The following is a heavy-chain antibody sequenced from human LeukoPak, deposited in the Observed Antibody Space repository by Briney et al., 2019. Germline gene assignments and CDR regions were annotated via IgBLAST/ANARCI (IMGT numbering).Heavy chain of an antibody. V-gene: IGHV1-2*02. J-gene: IGHJ6*02. D-gene: IGHD2-21*02. CDR1: GYTFTDYY. Sequence: GASVKVSCKASGYTFTDYYMNWVRQAPGQGLEWMGWINPNSGGTNYAQKFQGRVTMTRDTSISTAYMELSRLRSDDTAVHYCVRVGLLPSGMDVWGQGTTVTVSS. CDR3: VRVGLLPSGMDV. CDR2: INPNSGGT.